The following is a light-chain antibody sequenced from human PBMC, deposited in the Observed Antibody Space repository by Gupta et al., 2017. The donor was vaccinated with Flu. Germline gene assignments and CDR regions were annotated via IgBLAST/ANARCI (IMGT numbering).Light chain of an antibody. CDR3: QQRDNTPWT. J-gene: IGKJ1*01. CDR1: QSISSY. CDR2: TTS. V-gene: IGKV1-39*01. Sequence: PSSLSASVGDTVAITCRASQSISSYLNWYQQKPGKDPKLLIYTTSSLKSGVPSRFSGSGSGTDFTLTISRLQPEDFATYYCQQRDNTPWTFGQGTKVEIK.